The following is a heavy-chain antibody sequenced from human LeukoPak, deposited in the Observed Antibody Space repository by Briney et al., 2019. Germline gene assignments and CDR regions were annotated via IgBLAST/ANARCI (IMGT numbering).Heavy chain of an antibody. V-gene: IGHV1-2*04. CDR1: GYTFTGYY. D-gene: IGHD6-6*01. Sequence: ASVKVSCKASGYTFTGYYMHWVRQAPGQGLEWMGWINPNSGGTNYAQKFQGWVTMTRDTSISTAYMELSRLRSDDTAVYYCARIYARPRYYYMDVWGKGTTVTVSS. CDR2: INPNSGGT. J-gene: IGHJ6*03. CDR3: ARIYARPRYYYMDV.